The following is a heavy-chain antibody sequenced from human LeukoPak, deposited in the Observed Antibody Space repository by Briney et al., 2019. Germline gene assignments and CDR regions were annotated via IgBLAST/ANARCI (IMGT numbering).Heavy chain of an antibody. D-gene: IGHD2-15*01. CDR1: GFTFSSYW. J-gene: IGHJ5*02. CDR3: ARTKVVSWFDP. Sequence: GGSLRLSCAASGFTFSSYWMSWVRQAPGKGREWVANIKQDGSEKYYVYSVKGRFTSSRDNAKNSLYLQMNSLRAEDTAVYYCARTKVVSWFDPWGQGTLVTVSS. V-gene: IGHV3-7*01. CDR2: IKQDGSEK.